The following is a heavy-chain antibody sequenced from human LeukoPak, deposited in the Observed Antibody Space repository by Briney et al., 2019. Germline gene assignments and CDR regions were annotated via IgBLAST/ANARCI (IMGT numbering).Heavy chain of an antibody. CDR3: ARGGLYCGVDCYLRD. J-gene: IGHJ4*02. D-gene: IGHD2-21*02. CDR2: IIPIFGTA. V-gene: IGHV1-69*13. CDR1: GGTFSSYA. Sequence: SVKVSCKASGGTFSSYAISWVRQAPGQGLEWMGGIIPIFGTANHAQKFQGRVAITADESTSTAYMELSSLRSDDTAIYYCARGGLYCGVDCYLRDWGQGTLVTVSS.